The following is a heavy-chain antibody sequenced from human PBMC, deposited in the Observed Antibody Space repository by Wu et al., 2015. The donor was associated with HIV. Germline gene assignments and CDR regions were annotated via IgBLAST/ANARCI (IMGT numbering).Heavy chain of an antibody. Sequence: QVQLVQSGAEVKKPGASVKVSCKASGYNFATYDINWVRQAAGQGLEWMGWMNPKSGNTGSTQKFQGRLTMTRDNSVNIAYMELRSLQFEDAAVYYCARGRGSLEAFAIWGQGQWSPSFQ. V-gene: IGHV1-8*02. CDR1: GYNFATYD. J-gene: IGHJ3*02. CDR3: ARGRGSLEAFAI. CDR2: MNPKSGNT. D-gene: IGHD3-16*01.